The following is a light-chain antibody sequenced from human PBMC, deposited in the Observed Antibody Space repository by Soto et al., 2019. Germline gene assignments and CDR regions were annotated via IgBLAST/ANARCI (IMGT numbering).Light chain of an antibody. J-gene: IGKJ3*01. V-gene: IGKV3-11*01. CDR1: QSVSRN. Sequence: EIVLTQSPAILSLSPGERATFSCRASQSVSRNLDWYQHKPGQTPRLLIYDASNRATGIPVRFSGSGSGTDFTITISSPEPEDFAVYYGQQRSNGLSFGPGTKVDIK. CDR3: QQRSNGLS. CDR2: DAS.